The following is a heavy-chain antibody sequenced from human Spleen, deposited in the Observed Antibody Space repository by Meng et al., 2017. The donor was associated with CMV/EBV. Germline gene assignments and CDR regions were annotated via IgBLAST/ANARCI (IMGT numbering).Heavy chain of an antibody. CDR3: ARAAPRDHYDFWSGYLTLDY. D-gene: IGHD3-3*01. J-gene: IGHJ4*02. V-gene: IGHV4-38-2*02. CDR2: IYYSGST. CDR1: GYSISSGYY. Sequence: SETLSLTCSVSGYSISSGYYWGWIRQSPGKGLEWIGYIYYSGSTNYNPSLKSRVTISVDTSKNQFSLKLSSVTAADTAVYYCARAAPRDHYDFWSGYLTLDYWGQGTLVTVSS.